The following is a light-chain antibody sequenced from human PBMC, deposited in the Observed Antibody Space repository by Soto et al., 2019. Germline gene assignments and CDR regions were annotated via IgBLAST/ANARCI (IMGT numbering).Light chain of an antibody. J-gene: IGKJ1*01. Sequence: EIVLTQSPGTLSLSPGERATLSCRASQSVGNNYGAWYQQKPGQAPRFLIYGASSKATGIPDRFSGSGSGTDFALTISRLEPEDFAVYYCQQYASSPRTFGQGTKEDI. V-gene: IGKV3-20*01. CDR1: QSVGNNY. CDR3: QQYASSPRT. CDR2: GAS.